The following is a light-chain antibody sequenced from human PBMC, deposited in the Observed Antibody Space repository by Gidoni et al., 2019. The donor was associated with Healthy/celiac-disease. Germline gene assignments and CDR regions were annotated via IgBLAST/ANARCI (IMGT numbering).Light chain of an antibody. J-gene: IGKJ3*01. Sequence: AIRITQSPSSLSASTGDRVTITCRASQGISSYLAWYQQKPGKAPKLLIYAASTLQSGVPSRFSGSGSGTDFTLTISCLQSEDFATYYCQQYYSYPPTFXPXTKVXIK. CDR1: QGISSY. CDR2: AAS. V-gene: IGKV1-8*01. CDR3: QQYYSYPPT.